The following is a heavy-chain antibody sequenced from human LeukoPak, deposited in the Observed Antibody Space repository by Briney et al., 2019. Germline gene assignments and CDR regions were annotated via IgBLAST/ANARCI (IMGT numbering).Heavy chain of an antibody. CDR1: GFTFSSYA. Sequence: LSGGSLRLSCAASGFTFSSYAMHWVRQAPGKGLEWVAVISYDGSNKYYADSVKGRFTISRDNSKNTLYLQMNSLRAEDTAVYYCARGTSSIAARYFQHWGQGTLVTVSS. V-gene: IGHV3-30*04. J-gene: IGHJ1*01. CDR3: ARGTSSIAARYFQH. CDR2: ISYDGSNK. D-gene: IGHD6-6*01.